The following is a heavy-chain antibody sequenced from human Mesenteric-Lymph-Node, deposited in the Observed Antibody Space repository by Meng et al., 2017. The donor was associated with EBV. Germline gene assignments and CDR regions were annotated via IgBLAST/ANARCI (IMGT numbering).Heavy chain of an antibody. CDR2: INPKSGDT. CDR3: ANDGSPFDY. J-gene: IGHJ4*02. V-gene: IGHV1-2*06. D-gene: IGHD5-24*01. Sequence: QLHLAQAELECKHPGDSVKCACKASAYYFTDYDVDCVRQAPGQGLEWMGRINPKSGDTNYAQRFQGRVTMTRDTSISTAYMELSGLRSDDTAFYYCANDGSPFDYWGQGTLVTVSS. CDR1: AYYFTDYD.